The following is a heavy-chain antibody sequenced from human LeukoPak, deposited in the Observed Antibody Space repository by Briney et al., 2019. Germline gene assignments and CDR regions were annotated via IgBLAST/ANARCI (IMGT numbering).Heavy chain of an antibody. V-gene: IGHV3-53*05. Sequence: GGSLRLSCAASGLTVTSNYMSWIRQAPGKGLEWVSVIYSGGDTYYADSVKGRFTISRDNSKNTLYLQMSSLRAEDTAAYHCVKDDSYYYDSSGYPHWGQGTLVTVSS. CDR1: GLTVTSNY. J-gene: IGHJ4*02. CDR3: VKDDSYYYDSSGYPH. CDR2: IYSGGDT. D-gene: IGHD3-22*01.